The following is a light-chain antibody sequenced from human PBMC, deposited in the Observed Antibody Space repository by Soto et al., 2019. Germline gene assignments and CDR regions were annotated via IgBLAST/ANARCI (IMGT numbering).Light chain of an antibody. CDR3: QQRNIWPPVT. V-gene: IGKV3-11*01. J-gene: IGKJ5*01. Sequence: EIVLTQSPATLSLSPGVRATLSCRASPSVTNYLAWYQQKPGQPPRLLIYGAFNRAAGIPARSSGSGAGTDFTRTISSLEPEDSAGYYCQQRNIWPPVTFGQGTRLEIK. CDR2: GAF. CDR1: PSVTNY.